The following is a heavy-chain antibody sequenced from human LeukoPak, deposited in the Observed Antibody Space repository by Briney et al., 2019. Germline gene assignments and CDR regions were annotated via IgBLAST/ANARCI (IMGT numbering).Heavy chain of an antibody. Sequence: SETLSLTCAVYGGSFSGYYWSWIRQPPGKGLEWIGEINHGGSANYNPSLNSRVTISVDTSKNQFSLKLSSVTAADTAVYYCARVPDYYGSGSYYFDYWGQGTLVTVSS. CDR2: INHGGSA. D-gene: IGHD3-10*01. CDR1: GGSFSGYY. V-gene: IGHV4-34*01. J-gene: IGHJ4*02. CDR3: ARVPDYYGSGSYYFDY.